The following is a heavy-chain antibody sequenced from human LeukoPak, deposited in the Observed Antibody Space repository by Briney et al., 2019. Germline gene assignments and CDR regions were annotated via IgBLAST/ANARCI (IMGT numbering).Heavy chain of an antibody. J-gene: IGHJ5*01. CDR2: ISTSSGSI. CDR1: GLNLSSYS. Sequence: GGSLRLSWAAYGLNLSSYSTNSVRQAPGKGLEWVSSISTSSGSIYYADSVRGRFTISRDNAKNSLYLQMNSLRTEDTAVYYCANTCRELWSWYDCGGQGTLVTVSS. D-gene: IGHD5-18*01. V-gene: IGHV3-21*01. CDR3: ANTCRELWSWYDC.